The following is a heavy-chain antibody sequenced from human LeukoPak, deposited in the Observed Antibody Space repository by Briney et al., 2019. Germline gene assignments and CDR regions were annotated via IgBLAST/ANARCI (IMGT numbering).Heavy chain of an antibody. J-gene: IGHJ5*02. CDR3: PRQGVVISENWFDP. Sequence: SVKVSCKASGGTFSSYAISWVRRAPGQGLEWMGGIILIFDTGNYAQKFQGRVTLTTDESTSPAYMELSSLRSEDTAVYYCPRQGVVISENWFDPWGQGTLVTVSS. V-gene: IGHV1-69*05. CDR2: IILIFDTG. D-gene: IGHD3-22*01. CDR1: GGTFSSYA.